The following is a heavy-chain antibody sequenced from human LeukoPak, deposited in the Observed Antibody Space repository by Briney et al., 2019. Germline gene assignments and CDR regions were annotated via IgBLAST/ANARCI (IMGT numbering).Heavy chain of an antibody. D-gene: IGHD2-21*02. CDR1: GFTFSTYG. J-gene: IGHJ4*02. CDR3: AKTEHIVVVTAIDADFDY. Sequence: GGTLKLSWAASGFTFSTYGMTWVRQAPGKGLEWVSGLSGSGGSTYYADSVKGRFTISRDNSKNTLYLQMNSLRAEDTAVYYCAKTEHIVVVTAIDADFDYWGQGTLVTVSS. CDR2: LSGSGGST. V-gene: IGHV3-23*01.